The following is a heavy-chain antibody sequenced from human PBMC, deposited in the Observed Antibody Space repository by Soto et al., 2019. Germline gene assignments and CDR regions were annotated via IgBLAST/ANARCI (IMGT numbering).Heavy chain of an antibody. CDR1: GYTFTSYD. Sequence: ASVKVSCKASGYTFTSYDINWVRQATGQGLEWMGWMNPNSGNTGYAQKFQGRVTMTRNTSISTAYMELSSLRSEDTAVYYCARGYSGYDYSIGYYYGMDVWGQGTTVTVSS. CDR2: MNPNSGNT. J-gene: IGHJ6*02. CDR3: ARGYSGYDYSIGYYYGMDV. V-gene: IGHV1-8*01. D-gene: IGHD5-12*01.